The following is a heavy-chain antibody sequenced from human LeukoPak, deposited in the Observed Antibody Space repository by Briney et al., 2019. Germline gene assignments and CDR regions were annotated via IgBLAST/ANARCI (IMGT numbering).Heavy chain of an antibody. CDR2: ISSSSSTI. D-gene: IGHD6-13*01. Sequence: GGSLRLSCAASGFTFSSYSMNWVRQAPGKGLEWVSYISSSSSTIYYADSVKGRFTISRDNAKNSLYLQMNSLRAEDTAVYYCARRGIAAAFDPWGQGTLVTASS. V-gene: IGHV3-48*04. CDR1: GFTFSSYS. CDR3: ARRGIAAAFDP. J-gene: IGHJ5*02.